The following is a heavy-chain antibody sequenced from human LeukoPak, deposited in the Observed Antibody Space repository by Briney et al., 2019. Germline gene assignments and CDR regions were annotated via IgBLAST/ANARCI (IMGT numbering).Heavy chain of an antibody. CDR1: GFTFGDYA. V-gene: IGHV3-49*04. D-gene: IGHD1-1*01. J-gene: IGHJ4*02. CDR2: IRSNTYGGTT. CDR3: TRDSGYSFDY. Sequence: GGSLRLSCAVSGFTFGDYAMSWVRQAPGKGLEWVGFIRSNTYGGTTEYAASAKGRFTVSRDDSKSNAYLQMNSLKAEDTAVYYCTRDSGYSFDYWGQGTLVTVSS.